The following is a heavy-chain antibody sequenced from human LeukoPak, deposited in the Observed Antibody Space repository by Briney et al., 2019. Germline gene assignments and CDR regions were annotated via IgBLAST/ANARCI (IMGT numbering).Heavy chain of an antibody. D-gene: IGHD6-19*01. CDR2: IWYDGSNK. J-gene: IGHJ4*02. CDR3: ARDPSGWTYFDY. CDR1: GFTFSIYG. Sequence: PGGSLRLSCAACGFTFSIYGMHWVRQAPGKGLEWVAVIWYDGSNKYYADSVKGRFTIPRDNSKNTLYLQMNSLRAEDTAVYYCARDPSGWTYFDYWGQGTLVTVSS. V-gene: IGHV3-33*01.